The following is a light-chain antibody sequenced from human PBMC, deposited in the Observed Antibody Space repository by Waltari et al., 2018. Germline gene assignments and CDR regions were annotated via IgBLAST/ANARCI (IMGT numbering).Light chain of an antibody. CDR2: DVN. V-gene: IGLV2-14*03. CDR1: SGDVGGSDY. Sequence: QSALTQPASVSASPGQSITISCTGTSGDVGGSDYASLYQQHPGKAPQLIIYDVNKRPSGVSHRFSASKSGNTASLTIFGLQAEDEADYYCISYTSTTTYVVVGGGTKLTVL. CDR3: ISYTSTTTYVV. J-gene: IGLJ2*01.